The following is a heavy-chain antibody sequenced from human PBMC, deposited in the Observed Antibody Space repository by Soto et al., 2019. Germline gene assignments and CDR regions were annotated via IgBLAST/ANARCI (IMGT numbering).Heavy chain of an antibody. CDR3: VRPQAKELGTIRGAFDI. CDR1: GYTFTSHW. V-gene: IGHV5-51*01. J-gene: IGHJ3*02. D-gene: IGHD3-10*01. CDR2: IYPADSDT. Sequence: GDPLKSSCKVSGYTFTSHWIAWVRQMPGKGLELMGLIYPADSDTRYSPSLEGQVMISVDKSISTAYLQWNSLRASDTAMYYCVRPQAKELGTIRGAFDIWGQGTRVTVSS.